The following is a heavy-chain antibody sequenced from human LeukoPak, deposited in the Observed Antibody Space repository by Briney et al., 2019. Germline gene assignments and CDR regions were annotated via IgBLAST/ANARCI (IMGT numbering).Heavy chain of an antibody. J-gene: IGHJ4*02. V-gene: IGHV1-2*02. CDR3: ARSEDIVVVVAATSLDY. CDR1: GYTFTGYY. D-gene: IGHD2-15*01. Sequence: ASVKVSSKASGYTFTGYYMHWVRQAPGQGLEWMGWINPNSGGTNYAQKFQGRVTMTRDTSISTAYMELSRLRSDDTAVYYCARSEDIVVVVAATSLDYWGQGTLVTVSS. CDR2: INPNSGGT.